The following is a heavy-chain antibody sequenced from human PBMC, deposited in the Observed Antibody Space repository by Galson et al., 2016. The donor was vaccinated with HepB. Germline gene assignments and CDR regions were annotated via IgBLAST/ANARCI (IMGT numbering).Heavy chain of an antibody. D-gene: IGHD4-17*01. CDR2: ISGYNGNT. Sequence: SVKVSCKASGYNFPSYGISWVRQAPGQGLEWMGWISGYNGNTKYAQKFQGRVTMTTDTSTNTAYMELRSLRFDDTAVYYCARDWAYGDNGRFDYWGQGTLVTVSS. CDR1: GYNFPSYG. V-gene: IGHV1-18*04. J-gene: IGHJ4*02. CDR3: ARDWAYGDNGRFDY.